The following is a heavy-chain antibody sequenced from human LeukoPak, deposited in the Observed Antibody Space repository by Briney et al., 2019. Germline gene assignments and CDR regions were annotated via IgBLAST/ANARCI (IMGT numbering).Heavy chain of an antibody. CDR2: IYYSGSN. J-gene: IGHJ4*02. Sequence: PSETLSLTCTVSGVSISSYYWSWIRQPPGKGLEWIGYIYYSGSNNYNPSLKSRVTISVDTSKNQFSLKLSSVTAADTAVYYCARAEGSGWYYFDYWGQGTLVTVSS. CDR1: GVSISSYY. V-gene: IGHV4-59*01. D-gene: IGHD6-19*01. CDR3: ARAEGSGWYYFDY.